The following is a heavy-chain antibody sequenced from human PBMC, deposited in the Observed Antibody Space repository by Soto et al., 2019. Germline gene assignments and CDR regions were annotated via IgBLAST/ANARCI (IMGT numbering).Heavy chain of an antibody. D-gene: IGHD6-6*01. CDR1: GDSVSSNSAA. J-gene: IGHJ4*02. V-gene: IGHV6-1*01. CDR2: TYYRSKWYN. Sequence: SETLSLTCAISGDSVSSNSAAWNWIRQSPSRGLEWLGRTYYRSKWYNDYAVSVKSRLTINPDTSHNQFSLKLNSVTTRDSTLDYCARGYSSSSSLYFDYWGQGTLVTVSS. CDR3: ARGYSSSSSLYFDY.